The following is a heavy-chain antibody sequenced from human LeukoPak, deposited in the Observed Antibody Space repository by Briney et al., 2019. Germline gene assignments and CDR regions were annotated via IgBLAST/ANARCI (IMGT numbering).Heavy chain of an antibody. D-gene: IGHD3-22*01. CDR1: GGSISSYY. CDR3: ARSYYYDSSGLRGLDY. J-gene: IGHJ4*02. V-gene: IGHV4-59*01. Sequence: SETLSLTCTVSGGSISSYYWSWIRQPPGKGLEWIGYIYYSGSTNYNPSLKSRVTISVDTSKNQFSLRLSSVTAADTAVYYCARSYYYDSSGLRGLDYWGQGTLVTVSS. CDR2: IYYSGST.